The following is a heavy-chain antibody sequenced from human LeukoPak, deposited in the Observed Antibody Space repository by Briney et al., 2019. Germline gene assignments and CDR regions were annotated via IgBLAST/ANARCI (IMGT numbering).Heavy chain of an antibody. J-gene: IGHJ4*02. CDR1: GYTFTGYY. CDR2: INPNSGGT. V-gene: IGHV1-2*02. D-gene: IGHD6-19*01. Sequence: ASVKVSCKASGYTFTGYYMHWVRQAPGQGLEWMGWINPNSGGTNYAQKFQGRVTMTRDTSISTAYMELSRLRSDDTAVYYCARFYLGALGEQWLATLDYWGQGTLVTVSS. CDR3: ARFYLGALGEQWLATLDY.